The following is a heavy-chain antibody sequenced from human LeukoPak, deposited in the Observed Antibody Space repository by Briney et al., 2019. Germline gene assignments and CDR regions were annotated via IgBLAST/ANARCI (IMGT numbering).Heavy chain of an antibody. J-gene: IGHJ6*02. D-gene: IGHD5/OR15-5a*01. CDR2: ISYDGSNK. CDR1: GFTFSSHG. CDR3: AKDLSTVYMDYYYGMDV. Sequence: PGGSLRLSCAASGFTFSSHGMHWVRQAPGKGLEWVAVISYDGSNKYYADSVKGRSTISRDNSKNTLYLQMNSLRAEDTAVYYCAKDLSTVYMDYYYGMDVWGQGTTVTVSS. V-gene: IGHV3-30*18.